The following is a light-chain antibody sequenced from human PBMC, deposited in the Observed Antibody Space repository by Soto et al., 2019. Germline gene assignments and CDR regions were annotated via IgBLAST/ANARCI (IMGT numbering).Light chain of an antibody. CDR3: QQSYSTLWT. J-gene: IGKJ1*01. CDR2: AAS. CDR1: QSISSY. V-gene: IGKV1-39*01. Sequence: DIQMTQSPSSLSASVGDRVTITCRASQSISSYLNWYQQKPGKAPKLLIYAASSLQSGVPSRFSGSGSGTDFTLTISSLQPEDFATYYCQQSYSTLWTFGQGTNVHIK.